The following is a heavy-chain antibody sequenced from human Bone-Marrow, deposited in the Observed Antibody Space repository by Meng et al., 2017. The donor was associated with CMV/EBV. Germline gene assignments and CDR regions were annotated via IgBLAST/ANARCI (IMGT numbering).Heavy chain of an antibody. CDR1: GFTFSSYW. D-gene: IGHD5-24*01. CDR3: AKDMMATIPGGWFDP. J-gene: IGHJ5*02. CDR2: IKQDGSEK. Sequence: GESLKISCAASGFTFSSYWMSWVRQAPGKGLEWVANIKQDGSEKYYVDSVKGRFTISRDNAKNSLYLQMNSLRAEDTALYYCAKDMMATIPGGWFDPWGQGTLVTVSS. V-gene: IGHV3-7*03.